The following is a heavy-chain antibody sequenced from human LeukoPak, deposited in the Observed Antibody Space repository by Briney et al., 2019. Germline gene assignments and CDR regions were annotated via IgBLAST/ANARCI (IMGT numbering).Heavy chain of an antibody. Sequence: SETLSLTCAVYGGSFSGYYWSWIRQPPGKGLEWIGEINHSGSTNYNPSLKSRVTISVDTSKNQFSLKLSSVTAADTAVYHCARGLPGSSSWYLGARYHFDYWGQGTLVTVSS. V-gene: IGHV4-34*01. D-gene: IGHD6-13*01. J-gene: IGHJ4*02. CDR1: GGSFSGYY. CDR3: ARGLPGSSSWYLGARYHFDY. CDR2: INHSGST.